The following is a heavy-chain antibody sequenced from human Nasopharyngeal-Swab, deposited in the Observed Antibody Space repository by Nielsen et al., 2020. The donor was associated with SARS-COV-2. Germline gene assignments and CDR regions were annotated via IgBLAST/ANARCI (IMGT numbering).Heavy chain of an antibody. CDR1: GFTFSSYG. V-gene: IGHV3-33*01. CDR3: ASHYGSGSLPLDY. D-gene: IGHD3-10*01. J-gene: IGHJ4*02. Sequence: GGSLRLSCAASGFTFSSYGMHWVSQAPGKGLEWVAVIWYDGSNKYYADSVKGRFTISRDNSKNTLYLQMNSLRAEDTAVYYCASHYGSGSLPLDYWGQGTLVTVSS. CDR2: IWYDGSNK.